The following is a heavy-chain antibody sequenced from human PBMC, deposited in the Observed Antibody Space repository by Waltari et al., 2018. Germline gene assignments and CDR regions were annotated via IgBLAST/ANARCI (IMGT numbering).Heavy chain of an antibody. V-gene: IGHV1-69*02. CDR2: IIPSLGIA. Sequence: QVQLVQSGAEVKKPGSSVKVSCKASGGTFSSYTISWVRQAPGQGLEWMGRIIPSLGIANDAQKVQGRVTITADKSTSTAYMELSSLRSEDTAVYYCARASKGRLGPDNWFDPWGQGTLVTVSS. D-gene: IGHD1-26*01. CDR3: ARASKGRLGPDNWFDP. CDR1: GGTFSSYT. J-gene: IGHJ5*02.